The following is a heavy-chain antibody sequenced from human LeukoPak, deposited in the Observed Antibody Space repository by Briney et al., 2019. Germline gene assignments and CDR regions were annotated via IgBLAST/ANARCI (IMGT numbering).Heavy chain of an antibody. CDR1: GGSINSYY. CDR3: ARGNAD. V-gene: IGHV4-59*01. Sequence: KPSETLSLTCTVSGGSINSYYWSWIRQTPGKGLEWIGYISYSGSTNYNPSLKSRVTISLGTSKNQLFLKLNSVTAADTALYYCARGNADWGQGTLVTVSS. CDR2: ISYSGST. J-gene: IGHJ4*02.